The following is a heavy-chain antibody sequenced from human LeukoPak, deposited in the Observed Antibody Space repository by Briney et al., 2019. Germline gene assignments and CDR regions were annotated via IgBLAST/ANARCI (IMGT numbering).Heavy chain of an antibody. CDR1: GYTFNIYG. V-gene: IGHV1-18*01. CDR3: ARGDYGGSADY. CDR2: ISGYNGNT. D-gene: IGHD4-23*01. Sequence: GASVTVSCKASGYTFNIYGINWVRQAPGQGLEWMGWISGYNGNTKYAQKFQGRVTMTTDTSTSTAYMELRSLRSDDTAVFYCARGDYGGSADYWGQGTLVTVSS. J-gene: IGHJ4*02.